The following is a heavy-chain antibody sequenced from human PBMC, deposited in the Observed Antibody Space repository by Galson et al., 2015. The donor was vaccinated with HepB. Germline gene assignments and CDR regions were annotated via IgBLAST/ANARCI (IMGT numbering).Heavy chain of an antibody. CDR1: GFGVSSYW. CDR2: IKQDGSEK. D-gene: IGHD2-15*01. Sequence: SLRLSCAASGFGVSSYWMTWVRQAPGKGLEWVANIKQDGSEKYYVDSVKGRFTISRDNAKNSLYLQMNSLRADDTAIYYCARDRLVGGMDPWGQGTLVTVSS. J-gene: IGHJ5*02. CDR3: ARDRLVGGMDP. V-gene: IGHV3-7*03.